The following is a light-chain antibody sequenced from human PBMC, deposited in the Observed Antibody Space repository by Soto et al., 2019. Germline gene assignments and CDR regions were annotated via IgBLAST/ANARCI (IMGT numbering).Light chain of an antibody. CDR2: KAS. CDR3: QQYNDNWT. CDR1: QSVSRW. J-gene: IGKJ1*01. V-gene: IGKV1-5*03. Sequence: EIRITQSPSTLSASVGDRVTITCRASQSVSRWLAWYQQKPGKAPKLLIYKASTLESGVPSRFSGSGSGTEFTLAISSLQPDDSATYYCQQYNDNWTFGQGTKVDI.